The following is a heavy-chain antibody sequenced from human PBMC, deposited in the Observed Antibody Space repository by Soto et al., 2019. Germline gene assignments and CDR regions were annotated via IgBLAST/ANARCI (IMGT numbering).Heavy chain of an antibody. CDR3: ERASIFFDL. CDR1: GFTFSSYS. CDR2: ISSSSSTI. J-gene: IGHJ2*01. D-gene: IGHD3-3*02. V-gene: IGHV3-48*01. Sequence: EVQLVESGGGLVQPGGSLRLSCAASGFTFSSYSMNWVRQAPGKGLEWVSYISSSSSTIYYADSVKGRFTISRDNAKNSLYLQMNSLRAGDRGVYYCERASIFFDLWGRGTLVTVSS.